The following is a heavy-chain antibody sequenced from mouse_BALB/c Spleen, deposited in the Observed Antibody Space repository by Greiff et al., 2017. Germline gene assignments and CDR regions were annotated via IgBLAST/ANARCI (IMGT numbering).Heavy chain of an antibody. J-gene: IGHJ2*01. CDR3: ARSNSLGYYFDY. CDR1: GFTFSSFG. CDR2: ISSGSSTI. Sequence: EVQGVESGGGLVQPGGSRKLSCAASGFTFSSFGMHWVRQAPEKGLEWVAYISSGSSTIYYADTVKGRFTISRDNPKNTLFLQMTSLRSEDTAMYYCARSNSLGYYFDYWGQGTTLTVSS. V-gene: IGHV5-17*02. D-gene: IGHD1-2*01.